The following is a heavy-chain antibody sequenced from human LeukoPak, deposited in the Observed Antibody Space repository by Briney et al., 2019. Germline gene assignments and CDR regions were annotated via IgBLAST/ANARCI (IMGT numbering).Heavy chain of an antibody. Sequence: SETLSLTCTVSGGSISSYYWSWIRQPAGKGLEWIGRIYTSGSTNYNPSLKSRVTMSVDTSKNQFSLKLSSVTAADTAVYYCARGDYGDYSFYWYFDLWGRGTLVTVSS. D-gene: IGHD4-17*01. J-gene: IGHJ2*01. CDR3: ARGDYGDYSFYWYFDL. CDR2: IYTSGST. V-gene: IGHV4-4*07. CDR1: GGSISSYY.